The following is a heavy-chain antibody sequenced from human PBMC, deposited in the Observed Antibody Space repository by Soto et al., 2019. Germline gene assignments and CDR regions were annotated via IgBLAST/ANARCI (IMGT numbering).Heavy chain of an antibody. D-gene: IGHD6-19*01. Sequence: PGGSLRLSCAASGFTFSSYWMHWVRQAPGKGLVWVSRINSDGSSTSYADSVKGRFTISRDNAKNTLYLQMDSLRAEDMAVYYCARGGAVAGMRYFDYWGQGTLVTVSS. V-gene: IGHV3-74*01. CDR2: INSDGSST. J-gene: IGHJ4*02. CDR1: GFTFSSYW. CDR3: ARGGAVAGMRYFDY.